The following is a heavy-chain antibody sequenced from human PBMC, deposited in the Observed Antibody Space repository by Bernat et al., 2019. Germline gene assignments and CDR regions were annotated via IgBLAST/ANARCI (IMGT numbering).Heavy chain of an antibody. J-gene: IGHJ4*02. CDR2: ISSDGSDT. D-gene: IGHD3-10*01. CDR1: GFIFTAYD. CDR3: ARDRGGMGDY. V-gene: IGHV3-74*01. Sequence: EVHLVESGGGLVQPGGSLRLSCAASGFIFTAYDMHWVRQAPGKGLVWVSVISSDGSDTTYADSAKGRFTLSRDNANNTVYLQMNSLRAEDTAIYYCARDRGGMGDYWGQGTLVTVSS.